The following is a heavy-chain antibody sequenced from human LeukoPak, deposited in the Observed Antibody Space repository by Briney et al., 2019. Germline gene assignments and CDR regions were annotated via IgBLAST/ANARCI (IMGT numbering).Heavy chain of an antibody. Sequence: ASVKVSCKASGYTFTSYDINWVRQATGQGLEWMGWMNPNSGNTGYAQKFQGRVTMTRNTSISTAYMELSSLRSEVMAVYYCARARYSSSSPGDWFDPWGQGTLVTVSS. CDR3: ARARYSSSSPGDWFDP. V-gene: IGHV1-8*01. D-gene: IGHD6-6*01. CDR1: GYTFTSYD. J-gene: IGHJ5*02. CDR2: MNPNSGNT.